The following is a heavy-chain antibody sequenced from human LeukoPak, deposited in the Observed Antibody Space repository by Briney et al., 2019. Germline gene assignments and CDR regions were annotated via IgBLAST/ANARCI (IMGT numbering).Heavy chain of an antibody. D-gene: IGHD6-13*01. Sequence: GGSLRLSCAASGFTFSSYSMNWVRQAPGKGLEWVSSIGSSSSYIYYADSVKGRFTISRDNAKNSLYLQMNSLRAEDTAVYYCARGLAAAGTRGPYWGQGTLVTVSS. CDR3: ARGLAAAGTRGPY. CDR1: GFTFSSYS. CDR2: IGSSSSYI. V-gene: IGHV3-21*01. J-gene: IGHJ4*02.